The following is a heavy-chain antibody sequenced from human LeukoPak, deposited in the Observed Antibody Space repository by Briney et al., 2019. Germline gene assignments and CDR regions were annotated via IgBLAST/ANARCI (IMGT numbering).Heavy chain of an antibody. CDR2: IIPILGIA. D-gene: IGHD6-13*01. V-gene: IGHV1-69*04. CDR1: GGTFSSYT. J-gene: IGHJ4*02. Sequence: ASVKVSCKASGGTFSSYTISWVRQAPGQGLEWMGRIIPILGIANYAQKFQGRVTITADKSTSTAYMELSSLSSEDTAVYYCARDSAAGRVYFDYWGQGTLVTVSS. CDR3: ARDSAAGRVYFDY.